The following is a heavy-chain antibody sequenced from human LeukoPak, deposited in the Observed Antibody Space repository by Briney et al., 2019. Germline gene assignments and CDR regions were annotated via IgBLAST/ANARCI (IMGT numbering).Heavy chain of an antibody. Sequence: SGPPLVKPTQTLTLTCACSGFSVTPIGVGVGWIRQAPGKALEWLALIYGDDDKSYSPSLQDRLTIAMDISKNHVVLTMTNMDPVDTATYYCAHRLSDRDDFEFWGQGTLVSVSS. D-gene: IGHD2-21*02. CDR2: IYGDDDK. CDR1: GFSVTPIGVG. CDR3: AHRLSDRDDFEF. V-gene: IGHV2-5*02. J-gene: IGHJ4*02.